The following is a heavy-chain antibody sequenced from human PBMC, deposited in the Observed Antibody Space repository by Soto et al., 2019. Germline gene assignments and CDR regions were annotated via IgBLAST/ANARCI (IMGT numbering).Heavy chain of an antibody. Sequence: EVQLVESGGDLVRPGGSLRLSCAASGFDLNYYSMNWVRQAPAKGLEWVSSISPRSDDIYYADSVKGRFTISRDNAKNSVYRQMNSLRDEDTAVYYCARPRGPRGYDLIDYWGQGTLVIVSS. CDR2: ISPRSDDI. CDR1: GFDLNYYS. V-gene: IGHV3-21*01. D-gene: IGHD5-12*01. CDR3: ARPRGPRGYDLIDY. J-gene: IGHJ4*02.